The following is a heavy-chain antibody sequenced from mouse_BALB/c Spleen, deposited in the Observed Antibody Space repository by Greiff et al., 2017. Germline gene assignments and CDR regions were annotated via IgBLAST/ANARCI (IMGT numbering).Heavy chain of an antibody. V-gene: IGHV4-1*02. CDR2: INPDSSTI. CDR1: GFDFSRYW. J-gene: IGHJ1*01. CDR3: AKGVIYYGYDAWYFDV. D-gene: IGHD2-2*01. Sequence: EVQLVESGGGLVQPGGSLKLSCAASGFDFSRYWMSWVRQAPGKGLEWIGEINPDSSTINYTPSLKDKFIISRDNAKNTLYLQMSKVRSEDTALYYCAKGVIYYGYDAWYFDVWGAGTTVTVSS.